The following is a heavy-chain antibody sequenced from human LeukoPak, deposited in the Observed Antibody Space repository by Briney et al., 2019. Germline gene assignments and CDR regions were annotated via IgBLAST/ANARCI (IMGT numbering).Heavy chain of an antibody. CDR1: GFTFSSYW. Sequence: TGGSLRLSCAASGFTFSSYWMSWVRQAPGKGLEWVANIKQDGSEKYYVDSVKGRFTISRDNAKNSLYLQMNSLRAEDTAVYYYARDPEGYSYGYPPDYWGQGTLVTVSS. J-gene: IGHJ4*02. CDR2: IKQDGSEK. D-gene: IGHD5-18*01. V-gene: IGHV3-7*01. CDR3: ARDPEGYSYGYPPDY.